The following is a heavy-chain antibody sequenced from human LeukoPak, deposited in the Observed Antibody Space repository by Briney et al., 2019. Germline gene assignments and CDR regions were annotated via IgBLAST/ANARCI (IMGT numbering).Heavy chain of an antibody. Sequence: PSETLSLTCTVSGGSISSGGYYWSWIRQHPGKGLEWNGYIYYSGSTYYNPSLKSRVTISVDTSKNQFSLKLSSVTAADTAVYYCARVKMYYYGSGSYTWFDPWGQGTLVTVSS. CDR1: GGSISSGGYY. D-gene: IGHD3-10*01. J-gene: IGHJ5*02. CDR3: ARVKMYYYGSGSYTWFDP. V-gene: IGHV4-31*03. CDR2: IYYSGST.